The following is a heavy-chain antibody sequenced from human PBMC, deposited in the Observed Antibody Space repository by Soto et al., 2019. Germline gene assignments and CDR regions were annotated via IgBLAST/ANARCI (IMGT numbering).Heavy chain of an antibody. D-gene: IGHD2-15*01. CDR1: GGSFSGYY. J-gene: IGHJ5*02. Sequence: SETLSLTCAVYGGSFSGYYWSWIRQPPGKGLEWIGEINHSGSTNYNPSLKSRATISVDTSKNQFSLKLSSVTAADTAVYYCARGKGFVVVVAATSPYNWFAPWGQGTLVTVSS. CDR2: INHSGST. V-gene: IGHV4-34*01. CDR3: ARGKGFVVVVAATSPYNWFAP.